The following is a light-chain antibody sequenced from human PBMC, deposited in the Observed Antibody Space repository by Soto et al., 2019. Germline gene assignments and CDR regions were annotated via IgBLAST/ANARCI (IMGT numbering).Light chain of an antibody. Sequence: QSALTQPASVSGSPGQSITISCTGTSSDVGAYTSVSWYQQHPGKAPKLMIYGVSNRPSGVSNRFSGSKSANTASLTISGLQAEDEAHYYCTSYTSDNRSYVFGTGTQLTVL. CDR3: TSYTSDNRSYV. CDR1: SSDVGAYTS. V-gene: IGLV2-14*01. J-gene: IGLJ1*01. CDR2: GVS.